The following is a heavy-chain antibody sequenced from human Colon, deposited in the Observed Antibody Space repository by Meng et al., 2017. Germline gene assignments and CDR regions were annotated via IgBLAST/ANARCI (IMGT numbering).Heavy chain of an antibody. CDR2: IHNSGKT. Sequence: QLPTRESAPGLGKPSKTFSLTFTVVAASVNIGSYYWAWVRQDQGKGLEWIGSIHNSGKTYYNSSLKSRVTIFVETSKNPFSLKLTSVTAADTAVYLCARLVTTVTTGNWFDPWGQGTLVTVSS. CDR3: ARLVTTVTTGNWFDP. CDR1: AASVNIGSYY. D-gene: IGHD4-17*01. V-gene: IGHV4-39*07. J-gene: IGHJ5*02.